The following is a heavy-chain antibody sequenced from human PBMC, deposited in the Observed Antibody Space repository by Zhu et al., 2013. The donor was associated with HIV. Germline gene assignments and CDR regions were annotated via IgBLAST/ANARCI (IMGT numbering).Heavy chain of an antibody. CDR2: IMPVFGTS. CDR1: GGTFGNHG. D-gene: IGHD1-26*01. CDR3: ARGYSGGTYYDPLDFEY. J-gene: IGHJ4*02. Sequence: QVQVVQSGAEVKKPGSSVKVSCKASGGTFGNHGISWVRQALGQGLEWMGGIMPVFGTSYIAQKFKGRVTITADEATGTAFMELSSLRSEDTAVYYCARGYSGGTYYDPLDFEYWGQGTLVTVSS. V-gene: IGHV1-69*01.